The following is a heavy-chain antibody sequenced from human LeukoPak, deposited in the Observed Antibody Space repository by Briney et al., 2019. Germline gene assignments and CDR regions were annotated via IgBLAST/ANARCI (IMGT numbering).Heavy chain of an antibody. V-gene: IGHV4-39*07. Sequence: SETLSLTCTVSGGSISSSSYYWGWIRQPPGKGLERIGSIYYSGSTYYNPSLKSRVTISLDKPKNQFSLKVTSVTAADTAVYYCSRANRGTYLMYWGRGTLVTVSS. J-gene: IGHJ4*02. CDR2: IYYSGST. D-gene: IGHD3-16*02. CDR1: GGSISSSSYY. CDR3: SRANRGTYLMY.